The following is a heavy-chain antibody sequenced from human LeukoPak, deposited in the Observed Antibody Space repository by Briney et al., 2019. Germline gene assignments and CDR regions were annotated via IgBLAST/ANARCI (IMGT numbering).Heavy chain of an antibody. Sequence: GASVKVSCKVSGYTLTELSMHWVRQAPGKGLEWMGGFDPEDGETIYAQKFQGRVTMTEDTSTDTAYMELSSLRSEDTAVYYCATPGPIVVVVAATDDAFDIWGQGTMVTVSS. CDR2: FDPEDGET. CDR3: ATPGPIVVVVAATDDAFDI. D-gene: IGHD2-15*01. CDR1: GYTLTELS. J-gene: IGHJ3*02. V-gene: IGHV1-24*01.